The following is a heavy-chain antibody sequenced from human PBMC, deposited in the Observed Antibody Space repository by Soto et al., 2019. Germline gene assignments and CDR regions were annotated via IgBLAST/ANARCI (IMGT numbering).Heavy chain of an antibody. Sequence: QVQLQQWGAGLLKPSETLSLTCAVYGGSFSGYYWSWIRQPPGKGLEWIGESNHSGSTNYNPSLKSRVTISVDTSKNQFSLKLSSVTAADTAVYYCASGYCSGGSCYSNWFDPWGQGTLVTVSS. V-gene: IGHV4-34*01. J-gene: IGHJ5*02. D-gene: IGHD2-15*01. CDR1: GGSFSGYY. CDR3: ASGYCSGGSCYSNWFDP. CDR2: SNHSGST.